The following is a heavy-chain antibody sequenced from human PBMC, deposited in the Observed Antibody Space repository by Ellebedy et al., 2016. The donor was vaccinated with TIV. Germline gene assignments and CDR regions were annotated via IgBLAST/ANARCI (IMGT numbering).Heavy chain of an antibody. CDR3: AREGNHKPFDY. D-gene: IGHD3-10*01. Sequence: PGGSLRLSCAASGFTSSDYHMSWIRQAPGRGLEWISYTNTGSSYTKYADSVWGRFTISRDHSKRSLYLQMNNLRVEDTGVYYCAREGNHKPFDYWGQGTLVTVSS. CDR2: TNTGSSYT. J-gene: IGHJ4*02. CDR1: GFTSSDYH. V-gene: IGHV3-11*06.